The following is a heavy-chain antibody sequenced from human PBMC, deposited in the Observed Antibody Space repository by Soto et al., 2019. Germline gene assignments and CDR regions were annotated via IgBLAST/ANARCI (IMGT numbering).Heavy chain of an antibody. D-gene: IGHD1-1*01. V-gene: IGHV1-46*01. CDR2: INPGGPYT. CDR3: ARDSRGSWNDESNWFDP. CDR1: GYTFINYY. Sequence: QMQLMQSGAEVKKPGASVKISCKASGYTFINYYLHWVRQAPGQGLEWMGIINPGGPYTTYAQKFQGRVTMTRDTSTNTVYMELSSLRSEDTAVYYCARDSRGSWNDESNWFDPWGQGTLVTVSS. J-gene: IGHJ5*02.